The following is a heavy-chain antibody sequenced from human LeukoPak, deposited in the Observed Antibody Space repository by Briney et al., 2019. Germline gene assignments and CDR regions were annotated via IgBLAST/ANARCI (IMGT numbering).Heavy chain of an antibody. D-gene: IGHD5-12*01. CDR2: IRGTGGTT. J-gene: IGHJ4*02. V-gene: IGHV3-23*01. Sequence: PGGSLRLSCGASGFTFTSSAMSWVRQAPGKGLEWVSGIRGTGGTTYYADSVKGRFTISRDKSKNTLYLQMNTLRVDDTAVYFCAKGDIVATSLFDHWGQGTPVTVSS. CDR3: AKGDIVATSLFDH. CDR1: GFTFTSSA.